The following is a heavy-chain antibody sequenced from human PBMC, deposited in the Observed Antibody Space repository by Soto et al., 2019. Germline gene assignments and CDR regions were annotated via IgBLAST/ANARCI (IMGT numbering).Heavy chain of an antibody. CDR2: IKSKSDGETT. J-gene: IGHJ4*02. V-gene: IGHV3-15*07. CDR3: TTDLPADISDY. Sequence: EVHLVESGGGLVKPGGSLRLSCAASGFTFSNAWMNWVRQAPGKGLEWVGRIKSKSDGETTDYAAPVKGRFTILRDDSNNKVYLQMNSLTTEDTAVYYCTTDLPADISDYWGQGTLVTVSS. CDR1: GFTFSNAW.